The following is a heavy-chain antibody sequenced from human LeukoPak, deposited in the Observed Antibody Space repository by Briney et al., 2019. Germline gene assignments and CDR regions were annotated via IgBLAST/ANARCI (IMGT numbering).Heavy chain of an antibody. J-gene: IGHJ4*02. D-gene: IGHD3-22*01. V-gene: IGHV3-7*01. CDR2: IKQDGSEK. CDR1: GFTFSSYW. Sequence: GGSLRLSCAASGFTFSSYWMSWVRQAPGKGLEWVANIKQDGSEKYYVDSVKGRFTISRDNAKNSLYLQMSSLRAEDTAVYYCARHYYDSKLAEFDYWGQGTLVTVSS. CDR3: ARHYYDSKLAEFDY.